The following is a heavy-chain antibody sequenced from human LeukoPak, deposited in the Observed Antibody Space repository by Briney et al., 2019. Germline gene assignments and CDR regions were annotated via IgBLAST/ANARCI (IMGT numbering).Heavy chain of an antibody. V-gene: IGHV4-31*03. D-gene: IGHD3-10*01. Sequence: SETLSLTCTVSGGSISSGGYYWSWIRQHPGKGLEWIGYIYYSGSTYYNPSLKSRVTISVDTSKNQFSLKLSSVTAADTAVYYCARVGGSGSYYNQPYYFDYWGQGTLVTVPS. J-gene: IGHJ4*02. CDR1: GGSISSGGYY. CDR2: IYYSGST. CDR3: ARVGGSGSYYNQPYYFDY.